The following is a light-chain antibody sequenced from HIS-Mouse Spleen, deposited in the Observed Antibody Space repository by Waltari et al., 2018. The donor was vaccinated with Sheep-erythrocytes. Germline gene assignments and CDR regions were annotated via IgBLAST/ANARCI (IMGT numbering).Light chain of an antibody. V-gene: IGLV2-23*01. J-gene: IGLJ3*02. Sequence: QSALTQSASVSGSPGQSITISCTGTSSDVGSYNLVSWYQQHPGKAPKLMIYEGSKRPSGVSNRCSGSKSGNTASLTISGLQAEDEADYYCCSYAGSSTPWVFGGGTKLTVL. CDR3: CSYAGSSTPWV. CDR2: EGS. CDR1: SSDVGSYNL.